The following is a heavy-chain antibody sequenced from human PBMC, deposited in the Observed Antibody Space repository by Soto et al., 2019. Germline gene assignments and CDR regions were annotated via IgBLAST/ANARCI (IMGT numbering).Heavy chain of an antibody. V-gene: IGHV1-2*02. CDR2: VNPNNGGT. CDR1: GYTFTGYY. Sequence: ASVKVSCKASGYTFTGYYIHWVRQAPGQGLEWMGWVNPNNGGTNYAQKFQDRVTMTSDTSISTVYMELSRLRYDDTAVYYCTREYISAVGLVDPWGQGTLVTVSS. J-gene: IGHJ5*02. D-gene: IGHD6-13*01. CDR3: TREYISAVGLVDP.